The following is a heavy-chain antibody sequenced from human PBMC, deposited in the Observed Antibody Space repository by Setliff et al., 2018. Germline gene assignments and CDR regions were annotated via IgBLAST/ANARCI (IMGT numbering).Heavy chain of an antibody. J-gene: IGHJ6*02. CDR3: ARQQKLVIGSTAYYYYGMDV. D-gene: IGHD6-13*01. CDR1: GGSISSSSYY. Sequence: SETLSLTCTVPGGSISSSSYYWGWIRQPPGKGLEWIGIIYYSGSTYYNPSLKSRVTISVDTSKNQFSMKLSSVTAADTAVYYCARQQKLVIGSTAYYYYGMDVWGQGTTVTVSS. CDR2: IYYSGST. V-gene: IGHV4-39*07.